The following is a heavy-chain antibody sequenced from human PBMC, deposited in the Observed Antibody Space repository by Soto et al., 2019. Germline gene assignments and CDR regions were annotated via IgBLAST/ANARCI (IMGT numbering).Heavy chain of an antibody. J-gene: IGHJ4*02. CDR3: ASGIQLWLRRINNGYSG. D-gene: IGHD5-18*01. CDR1: GGTFSTYA. Sequence: QVQLVQSGAEVKKPESSVKVSCKAPGGTFSTYAISWVRQAPGQGLEWRGGIIPMFGTANYAQRFQDRVRITADESTNTVYMELSSLRSEDTAVYFCASGIQLWLRRINNGYSGWGQGTLVTVSS. V-gene: IGHV1-69*12. CDR2: IIPMFGTA.